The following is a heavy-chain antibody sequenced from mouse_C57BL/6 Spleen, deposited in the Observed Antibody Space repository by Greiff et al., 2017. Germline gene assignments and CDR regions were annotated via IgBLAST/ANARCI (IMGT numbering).Heavy chain of an antibody. Sequence: VMLVESGPELVKPGASVKISCKASGYAFSSSWMNWVKQRPGKGLEWIGRIYPGDGDTNYNGKFKGKATLTADKSSSTAYMQLSSRTSEDSAVYFCARGGDSNYFDYWGQGTTLTVSS. V-gene: IGHV1-82*01. CDR1: GYAFSSSW. CDR3: ARGGDSNYFDY. CDR2: IYPGDGDT. D-gene: IGHD2-5*01. J-gene: IGHJ2*01.